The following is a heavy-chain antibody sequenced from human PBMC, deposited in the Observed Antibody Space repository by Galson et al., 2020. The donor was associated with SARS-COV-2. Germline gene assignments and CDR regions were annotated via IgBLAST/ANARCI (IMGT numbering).Heavy chain of an antibody. Sequence: ASVKVSCRASGYPFTGYYMHWVRQAPGQGLEWMGWINPNRGGTNYAQKFQGRVTMTRDTSISTAYMELSRLRSDDTAVYYCAREVVATIALAHVDYWGQGTLGTVSS. J-gene: IGHJ4*02. CDR3: AREVVATIALAHVDY. V-gene: IGHV1-2*02. CDR2: INPNRGGT. CDR1: GYPFTGYY. D-gene: IGHD5-12*01.